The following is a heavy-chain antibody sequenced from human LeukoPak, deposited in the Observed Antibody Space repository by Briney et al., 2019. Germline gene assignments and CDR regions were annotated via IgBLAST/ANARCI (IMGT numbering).Heavy chain of an antibody. CDR2: ISSSGDTI. Sequence: GGSLRLSCAASGFTFSTYEMNWVRQAPGKGLEWVSYISSSGDTIYYADPVRGRFTISRDNAENSLYLQMNSLRAEDTAIYYCATNFGPWGQGTLVTVSS. D-gene: IGHD3-3*01. J-gene: IGHJ5*02. V-gene: IGHV3-48*03. CDR1: GFTFSTYE. CDR3: ATNFGP.